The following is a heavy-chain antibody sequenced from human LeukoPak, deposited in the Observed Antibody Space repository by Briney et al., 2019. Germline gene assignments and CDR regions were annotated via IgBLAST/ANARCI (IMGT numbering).Heavy chain of an antibody. Sequence: GGSLRLSCAASGFTFSSCGMSWVRQAPGKGLEWVSAISGRGDSTYYADSVKGRFTISRDNSKNTLFLQMNSLRAEDTAVYYCAKAPVTTCSGAYCYPFDYWSQGTPVTVSS. CDR2: ISGRGDST. J-gene: IGHJ4*02. D-gene: IGHD2-15*01. CDR3: AKAPVTTCSGAYCYPFDY. V-gene: IGHV3-23*01. CDR1: GFTFSSCG.